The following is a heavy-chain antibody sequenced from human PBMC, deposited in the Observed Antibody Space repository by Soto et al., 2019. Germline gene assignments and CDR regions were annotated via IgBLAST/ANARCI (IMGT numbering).Heavy chain of an antibody. V-gene: IGHV1-18*04. CDR2: INTYSGKT. D-gene: IGHD1-26*01. Sequence: QVHLVQSGGDVKKPGTSVKVSCKASGYTFNSHGISWVRQAPGQGLEWMGWINTYSGKTNYAQKFQGRVTMTTTTPTNTTYLELRSLRSGDTAVYYCARGPGGATKPYYYYAMDVWGQGTPITVSS. J-gene: IGHJ6*01. CDR1: GYTFNSHG. CDR3: ARGPGGATKPYYYYAMDV.